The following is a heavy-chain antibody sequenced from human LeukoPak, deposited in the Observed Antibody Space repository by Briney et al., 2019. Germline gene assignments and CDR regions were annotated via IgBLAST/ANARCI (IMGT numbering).Heavy chain of an antibody. CDR3: ARVYYSKSYDYWYCDL. J-gene: IGHJ2*01. D-gene: IGHD5-12*01. V-gene: IGHV4-59*01. CDR2: IYYSGST. CDR1: GGSIRRYY. Sequence: SETLSLTCTVSGGSIRRYYWSWIRQPPGKGLEWIAYIYYSGSTKYNLSLKRRVTISVDTCKNQFSLKLSSVTAADTAVYYCARVYYSKSYDYWYCDLWGRGALVTVSS.